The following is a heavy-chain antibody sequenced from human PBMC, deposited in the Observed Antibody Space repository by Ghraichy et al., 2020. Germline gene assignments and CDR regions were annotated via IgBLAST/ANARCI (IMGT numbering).Heavy chain of an antibody. V-gene: IGHV4-59*08. J-gene: IGHJ3*02. CDR2: IYYSGST. D-gene: IGHD4-17*01. Sequence: SETLSLTCTVSGGSISSYYWSWIRQPPGKGLEWIGYIYYSGSTNYNPSLKSRVTISVDTSKNQFSLKLSSVTAADTAVYYCARLATYASSNYDYGDYDAFDIWGQGTMVTVSS. CDR3: ARLATYASSNYDYGDYDAFDI. CDR1: GGSISSYY.